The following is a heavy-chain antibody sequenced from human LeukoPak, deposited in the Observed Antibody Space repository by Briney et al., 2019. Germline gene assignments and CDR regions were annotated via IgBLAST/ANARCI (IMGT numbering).Heavy chain of an antibody. D-gene: IGHD1-26*01. V-gene: IGHV5-51*01. Sequence: GESLQISCKGSGSIFTTYWIAWVRQVPGRGLEWMGIISPDDSEIRYSPSFRGQVTISADKSTSTAYLQWSRLKASDTAIYYCARHEGSGSYYSYWGQGTLVTVSS. CDR1: GSIFTTYW. J-gene: IGHJ4*02. CDR2: ISPDDSEI. CDR3: ARHEGSGSYYSY.